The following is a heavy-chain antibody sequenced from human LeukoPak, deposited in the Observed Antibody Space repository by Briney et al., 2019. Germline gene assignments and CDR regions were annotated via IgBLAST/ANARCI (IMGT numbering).Heavy chain of an antibody. Sequence: PSETLSLTCAVYGGSFSGYYWSWIRQPAGKGLEWIGRIYTSGSTNYNPSLKSRVTMSVDTSKNQFSLKLSSVTAADTAVYYCARDDWNYYVFDYWGQGTLVTVSS. V-gene: IGHV4-4*07. CDR3: ARDDWNYYVFDY. J-gene: IGHJ4*02. CDR1: GGSFSGYY. CDR2: IYTSGST. D-gene: IGHD1-7*01.